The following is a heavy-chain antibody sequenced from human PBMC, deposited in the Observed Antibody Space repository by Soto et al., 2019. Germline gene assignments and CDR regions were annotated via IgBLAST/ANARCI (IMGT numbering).Heavy chain of an antibody. J-gene: IGHJ5*02. CDR3: ARTNLTSKAATFDP. Sequence: PSETLSLTCTFSGVSLSTYSWSWIRQPPGKGLEWIVYMSYSGSSNYNPSLKSRVIMSVDTSKNQVSLKLSSVTAADTAVYYCARTNLTSKAATFDPWGQGTLVNVSS. V-gene: IGHV4-59*01. CDR2: MSYSGSS. D-gene: IGHD7-27*01. CDR1: GVSLSTYS.